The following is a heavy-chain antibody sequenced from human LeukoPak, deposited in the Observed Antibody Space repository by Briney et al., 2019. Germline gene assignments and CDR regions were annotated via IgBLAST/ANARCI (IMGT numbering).Heavy chain of an antibody. CDR1: GYTFASYG. V-gene: IGHV1-18*01. Sequence: EASVKVSCKASGYTFASYGISWVRQAPGQGLEWMGWISAYNGNTNYAQKLQGRVTMTTDTSTSTAYMELRSLRSDDTAVYYCARDPRRAGGSGSFGYWGQGTLVTVSS. D-gene: IGHD1-26*01. CDR3: ARDPRRAGGSGSFGY. CDR2: ISAYNGNT. J-gene: IGHJ4*02.